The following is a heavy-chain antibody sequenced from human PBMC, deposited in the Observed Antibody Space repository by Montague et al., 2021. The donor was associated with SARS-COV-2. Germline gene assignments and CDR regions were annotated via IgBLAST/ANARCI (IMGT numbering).Heavy chain of an antibody. Sequence: SLRLSCSASEFTFSNYAMHWVRQAPGKGLEWVAFISYDGGKKYYAASVKGRFTISRDNSKNTLYLQMNSLRAEDTAVYYCARESVRAVAGDFDYWGQGTLVTVSS. CDR1: EFTFSNYA. V-gene: IGHV3-30-3*01. D-gene: IGHD6-19*01. J-gene: IGHJ4*02. CDR2: ISYDGGKK. CDR3: ARESVRAVAGDFDY.